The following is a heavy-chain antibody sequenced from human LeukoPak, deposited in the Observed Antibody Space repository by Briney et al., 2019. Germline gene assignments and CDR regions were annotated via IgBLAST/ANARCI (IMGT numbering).Heavy chain of an antibody. D-gene: IGHD3-16*01. CDR3: AREHHDVLSRVGFDY. Sequence: GGSLRLSCAASGFTFSTYWVHWVRQAPGKGPMWVSRVNTGGSSKLYADSVKGRFTISRDNAKSTLYLEMNSLRVEDTAVYYCAREHHDVLSRVGFDYWGQGILVTVAS. V-gene: IGHV3-74*01. CDR2: VNTGGSSK. J-gene: IGHJ4*02. CDR1: GFTFSTYW.